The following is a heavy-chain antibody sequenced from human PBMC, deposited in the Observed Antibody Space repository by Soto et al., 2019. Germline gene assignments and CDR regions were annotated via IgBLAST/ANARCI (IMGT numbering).Heavy chain of an antibody. J-gene: IGHJ6*02. CDR1: GGTFSSFP. Sequence: SVKVSCKASGGTFSSFPISWVRQAPGQGLEWMGGITPIFGATNYAQQFQGRVTITADESKSTVYMELGSLRSDDTAVYYCARGPHRTPGDMDVGGQGTTVTVS. D-gene: IGHD3-16*01. CDR2: ITPIFGAT. V-gene: IGHV1-69*13. CDR3: ARGPHRTPGDMDV.